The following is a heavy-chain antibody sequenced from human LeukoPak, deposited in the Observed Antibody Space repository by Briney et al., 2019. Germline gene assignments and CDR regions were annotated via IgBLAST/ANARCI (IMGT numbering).Heavy chain of an antibody. CDR1: GYTFTGYY. J-gene: IGHJ4*02. CDR3: ARGGGIDFRFGYDY. V-gene: IGHV1-2*06. D-gene: IGHD3-16*01. CDR2: INPNSGGT. Sequence: ASVKVSCKASGYTFTGYYMHWVRQAPGQGLEWMGRINPNSGGTNYARKFQGRVTMTRDTSISTAYMELSRLRSDDTAVYYCARGGGIDFRFGYDYWGQGTLVTVSS.